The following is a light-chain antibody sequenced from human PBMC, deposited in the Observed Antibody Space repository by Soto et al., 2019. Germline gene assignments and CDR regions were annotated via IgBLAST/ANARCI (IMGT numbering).Light chain of an antibody. CDR1: SSNIGAGYD. CDR3: QSYDNSLSVLYV. CDR2: GNT. Sequence: QSVLTQPPSVSGAPGQGVTISCTGSSSNIGAGYDVHWYQQVPGAAPKLLIYGNTHRPSGVPDRFSASKSGTSASLAITGLQAEDEADYYCQSYDNSLSVLYVFGTGTKLTVL. J-gene: IGLJ1*01. V-gene: IGLV1-40*01.